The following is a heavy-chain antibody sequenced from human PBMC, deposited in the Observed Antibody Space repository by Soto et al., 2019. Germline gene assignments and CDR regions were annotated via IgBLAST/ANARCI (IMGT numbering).Heavy chain of an antibody. CDR1: GGSFSGYY. D-gene: IGHD3-16*01. CDR3: ARLTLTPLYYYYYGMYV. Sequence: PSETLSLTCAVYGGSFSGYYWSWIRQPPGKGLEWIGEINHSGSTNYNPSPKSRVTISVDTSKNQFSLKLSSVTAADTAVYYCARLTLTPLYYYYYGMYVWGQGTTVTVSS. J-gene: IGHJ6*02. CDR2: INHSGST. V-gene: IGHV4-34*01.